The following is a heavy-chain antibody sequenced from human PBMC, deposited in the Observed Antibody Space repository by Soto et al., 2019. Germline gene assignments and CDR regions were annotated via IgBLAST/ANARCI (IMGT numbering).Heavy chain of an antibody. J-gene: IGHJ4*02. Sequence: EVQLVESGGGLVQPGGSLRLSCAASGFIFSNYWMNWVRQAPGKGLEWVASINQDGREKYYVDSVKGRFTISRDNAKNSLYLQVNSLRAEDTAVYYCARDGEAPGLYLDYWGQGTLVTVSS. D-gene: IGHD7-27*01. CDR3: ARDGEAPGLYLDY. V-gene: IGHV3-7*01. CDR2: INQDGREK. CDR1: GFIFSNYW.